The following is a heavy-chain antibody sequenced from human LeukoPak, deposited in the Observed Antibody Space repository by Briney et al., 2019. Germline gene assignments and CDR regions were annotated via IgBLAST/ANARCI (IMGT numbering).Heavy chain of an antibody. V-gene: IGHV1-8*01. CDR3: ARGVPGYCSSTSCYSAEYYYYMDV. J-gene: IGHJ6*03. D-gene: IGHD2-2*01. CDR1: EYTFTSYD. Sequence: ASVKVSCKASEYTFTSYDINWVRQATGQGLEWMGWMNPNSGNTVYAQKLQGRVTMTTDTSTSTAYMELRSLRSDDTAVYYCARGVPGYCSSTSCYSAEYYYYMDVWGKGTTVTVSS. CDR2: MNPNSGNT.